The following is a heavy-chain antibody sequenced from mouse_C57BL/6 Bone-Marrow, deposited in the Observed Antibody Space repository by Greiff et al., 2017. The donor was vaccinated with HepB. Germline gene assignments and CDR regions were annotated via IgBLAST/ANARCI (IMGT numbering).Heavy chain of an antibody. CDR2: IDPSDSET. D-gene: IGHD1-1*01. V-gene: IGHV1-52*01. Sequence: QVQLQQPGAELVRPGSSVKLSCKASGYTFTSYWMHWVKQRPIQGLEWIGNIDPSDSETHYNQKFKDKATLTVDKSSSTAYMQLSSLTSEDSAFYYCAREGPHYYGRSYYIDYWGQGTTLTVSS. CDR1: GYTFTSYW. CDR3: AREGPHYYGRSYYIDY. J-gene: IGHJ2*01.